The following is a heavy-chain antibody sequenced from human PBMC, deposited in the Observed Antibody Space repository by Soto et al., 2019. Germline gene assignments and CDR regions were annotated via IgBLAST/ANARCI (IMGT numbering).Heavy chain of an antibody. V-gene: IGHV1-18*04. CDR1: GYIFPSYG. CDR3: ARDRVAGIWGDAFDI. J-gene: IGHJ3*02. CDR2: ISPDNGNT. D-gene: IGHD3-16*01. Sequence: ASVKVSCKASGYIFPSYGITWVRQAPGQGLEWMGWISPDNGNTNYAQKLQGRVTMTTDTSTSTAYMDLRSLTSDDTAVYYCARDRVAGIWGDAFDIWGQGTMVTVSS.